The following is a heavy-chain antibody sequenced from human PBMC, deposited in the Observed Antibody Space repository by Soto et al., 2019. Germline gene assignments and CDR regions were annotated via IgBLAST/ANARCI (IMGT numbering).Heavy chain of an antibody. D-gene: IGHD3-16*02. CDR1: GYTLTELS. V-gene: IGHV1-24*01. Sequence: ASVQVSCKVSGYTLTELSMHWVRQAPGKGLEWMGGFDPEDGETIYAQKFQGRVTMTEDTSTDTAYMELSSLRSEDTAVYYCATNPFGGVIASNCWGQGTLVTVS. CDR2: FDPEDGET. CDR3: ATNPFGGVIASNC. J-gene: IGHJ4*02.